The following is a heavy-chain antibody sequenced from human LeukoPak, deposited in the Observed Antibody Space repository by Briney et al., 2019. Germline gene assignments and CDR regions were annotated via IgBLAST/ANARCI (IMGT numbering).Heavy chain of an antibody. D-gene: IGHD2/OR15-2a*01. CDR1: GGCISTYY. V-gene: IGHV4-59*08. CDR3: ARLIGLISDYFDY. J-gene: IGHJ4*02. Sequence: PSETLSLTCTVSGGCISTYYWSWIRQPPGKGLELVGYIYYSGSTNYNPSLNSRVTISIDTSKNQFSLKLNSVTAADTAVYYCARLIGLISDYFDYWGQGTLVTVSS. CDR2: IYYSGST.